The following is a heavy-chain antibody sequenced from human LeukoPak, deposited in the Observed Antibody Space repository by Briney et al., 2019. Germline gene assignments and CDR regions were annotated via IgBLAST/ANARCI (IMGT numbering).Heavy chain of an antibody. CDR1: GFTFSSYA. CDR3: AEDKVPGIAVAGRLGY. Sequence: GGSLRLSCAASGFTFSSYAMSWVRQAPGKGLEWVSAISGSGSSTYYADSVKGRFTISRDNSKNTLYLQMNSLRAEDTAVYYCAEDKVPGIAVAGRLGYWGQGTLVTVSS. D-gene: IGHD6-19*01. CDR2: ISGSGSST. J-gene: IGHJ4*02. V-gene: IGHV3-23*01.